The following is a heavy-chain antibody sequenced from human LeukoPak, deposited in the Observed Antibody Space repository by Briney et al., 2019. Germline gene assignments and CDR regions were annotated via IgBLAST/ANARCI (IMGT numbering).Heavy chain of an antibody. V-gene: IGHV3-30*04. CDR3: VRDSSESGRLDS. Sequence: RSLRLSCTTSGLIFSNYAMDGGREAPGKGMEWGAGISYEVSNEDYRDYSRRRFTIPSQNSQHTLSLQMNRLRLEDTAVYYCVRDSSESGRLDSWRQATLVTVS. CDR1: GLIFSNYA. J-gene: IGHJ4*02. CDR2: ISYEVSNE. D-gene: IGHD3-10*01.